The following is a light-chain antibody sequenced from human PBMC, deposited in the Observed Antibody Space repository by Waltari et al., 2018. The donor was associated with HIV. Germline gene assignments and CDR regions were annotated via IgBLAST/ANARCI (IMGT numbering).Light chain of an antibody. CDR2: GSG. J-gene: IGLJ2*01. Sequence: QSVLTQPPSVSGAPGQRVTISCPGSRSHIGAGYDIHWYQQLPGTAPKLLIYGSGNRPSGVPDRFSGSKSGTSASLAITGLQAEDEADYYCQSYDSSLTGSVFGGGTKLTVL. CDR3: QSYDSSLTGSV. CDR1: RSHIGAGYD. V-gene: IGLV1-40*01.